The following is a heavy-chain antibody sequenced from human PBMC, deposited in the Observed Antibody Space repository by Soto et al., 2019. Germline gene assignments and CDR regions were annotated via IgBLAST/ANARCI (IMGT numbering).Heavy chain of an antibody. V-gene: IGHV3-30-3*01. D-gene: IGHD2-21*02. CDR3: ATVQHRYCPKPVCYFFDS. J-gene: IGHJ4*02. Sequence: YLRLSCVASGFTVSSFVLHWVRQPPGKGLDWVSLISHDGSSQYYADSVKGRFSISRDNSKNTLYLQMNSLTPEDTAVYYCATVQHRYCPKPVCYFFDSWGRVTLVPAYS. CDR2: ISHDGSSQ. CDR1: GFTVSSFV.